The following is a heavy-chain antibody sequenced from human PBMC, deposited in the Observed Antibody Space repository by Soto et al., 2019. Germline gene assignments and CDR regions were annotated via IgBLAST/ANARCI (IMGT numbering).Heavy chain of an antibody. D-gene: IGHD5-12*01. V-gene: IGHV3-11*06. CDR1: GFTFSYYY. CDR2: ISSSSSYT. CDR3: EGSNGYNWNY. Sequence: GGSLRLSCAASGFTFSYYYMSWIRQAPGKGLEWVSYISSSSSYTNYADSVKGRFTISRDNAKNLLYLQMNSLRAEDTAVYYCEGSNGYNWNYWGQGTLVTVSS. J-gene: IGHJ4*02.